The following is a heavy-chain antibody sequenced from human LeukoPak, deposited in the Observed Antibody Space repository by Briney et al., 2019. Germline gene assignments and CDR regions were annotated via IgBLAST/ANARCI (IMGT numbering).Heavy chain of an antibody. J-gene: IGHJ4*02. V-gene: IGHV3-23*01. CDR2: ISSSGGST. CDR1: GFSFSSYA. Sequence: PGGSLRLSCAASGFSFSSYAMSWVRQAPGKGLEWVSTISSSGGSTYYADSVKGRFTISRDNSESTLYLQMNSLRAEDTAVYYCAKATFASSWNLYFDYWGQGTLVTVSS. D-gene: IGHD6-13*01. CDR3: AKATFASSWNLYFDY.